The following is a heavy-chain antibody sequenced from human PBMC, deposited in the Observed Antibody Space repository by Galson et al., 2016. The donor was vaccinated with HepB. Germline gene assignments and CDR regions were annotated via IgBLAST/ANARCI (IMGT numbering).Heavy chain of an antibody. CDR2: ITSSSDTM. CDR3: ARDRVYYYGSGTSEYFDY. J-gene: IGHJ4*02. CDR1: GGSVTISNYY. V-gene: IGHV3-48*01. D-gene: IGHD3-10*01. Sequence: ETLSLTCTVSGGSVTISNYYWAWVRQPPGKGLEWIAWITSSSDTMYYADSVKGRFTISRDNSKNTLYLQMNSLRAEDTAVYYCARDRVYYYGSGTSEYFDYWGQGTLVTVSS.